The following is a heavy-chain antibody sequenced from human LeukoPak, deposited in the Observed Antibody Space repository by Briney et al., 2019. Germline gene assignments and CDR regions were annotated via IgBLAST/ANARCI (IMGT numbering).Heavy chain of an antibody. CDR1: GYTFTSYG. D-gene: IGHD3-22*01. V-gene: IGHV1-18*01. CDR3: ARHRLHRLYYDSSGYYHDAFDI. Sequence: ASVKVSCKTSGYTFTSYGMSWVRQAPGQGLELMGLISAYNGHTNYEQKFHDRVTMTTDTSTSTAYMELRSLRSDDTAVYYCARHRLHRLYYDSSGYYHDAFDIWGQGTMVTVSS. CDR2: ISAYNGHT. J-gene: IGHJ3*02.